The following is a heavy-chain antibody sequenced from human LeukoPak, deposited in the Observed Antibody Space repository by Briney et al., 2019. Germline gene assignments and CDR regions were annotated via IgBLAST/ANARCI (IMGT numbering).Heavy chain of an antibody. CDR1: GGSFSGYY. CDR3: AKVQYYDILTGYHPFDY. D-gene: IGHD3-9*01. Sequence: SETLSLTCAVYGGSFSGYYWSWIRQPPGKGLEWIGEINHSGSTNYNPSLKSRVTISIDTSKNQFSLKLNSVTAADTAVYYCAKVQYYDILTGYHPFDYWGQGTLVTVSS. V-gene: IGHV4-34*01. CDR2: INHSGST. J-gene: IGHJ4*02.